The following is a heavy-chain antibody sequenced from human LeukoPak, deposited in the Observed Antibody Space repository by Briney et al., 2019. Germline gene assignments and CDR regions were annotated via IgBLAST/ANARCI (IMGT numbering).Heavy chain of an antibody. Sequence: GGSLRLSCAASGFSFSSFAMTWVRQAPGKGLEWVSGIIETGGATYYTDSVKGRFTISRDNSKNTLFLQMNSLRAEDTAVYYCAKFNGHPTTNYYMDVWGEGTTVTVSS. CDR3: AKFNGHPTTNYYMDV. V-gene: IGHV3-23*01. CDR2: IIETGGAT. J-gene: IGHJ6*04. D-gene: IGHD3-10*01. CDR1: GFSFSSFA.